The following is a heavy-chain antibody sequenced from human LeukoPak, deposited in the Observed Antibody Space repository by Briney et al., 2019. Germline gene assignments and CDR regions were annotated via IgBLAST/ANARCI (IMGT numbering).Heavy chain of an antibody. Sequence: PSETLSLTCAVSGGSFSAYYWSWIRQPPGKGLEWIGEINHSGSTNYNPSLKSRVTISVDASKNQFSLKLSSVTAADTAVYYCARGLWFGDENPPYFDYWGQGTLVTVSS. CDR1: GGSFSAYY. V-gene: IGHV4-34*01. CDR2: INHSGST. D-gene: IGHD3-10*01. J-gene: IGHJ4*02. CDR3: ARGLWFGDENPPYFDY.